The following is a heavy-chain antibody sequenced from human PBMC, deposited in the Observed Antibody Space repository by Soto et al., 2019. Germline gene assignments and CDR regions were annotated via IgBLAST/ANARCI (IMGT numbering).Heavy chain of an antibody. D-gene: IGHD3-10*01. CDR2: ISPKSGGS. V-gene: IGHV1-2*02. Sequence: ASVKVSCKASGFTFSSSAVQWVRQAPGQGFEWMGRISPKSGGSNYAQKFQGRVSMTWDTSLSTAYMELSRLRSDDTAVYYCARDKDLWFGELLYNWFDPWGQGTLVTVS. J-gene: IGHJ5*02. CDR1: GFTFSSSA. CDR3: ARDKDLWFGELLYNWFDP.